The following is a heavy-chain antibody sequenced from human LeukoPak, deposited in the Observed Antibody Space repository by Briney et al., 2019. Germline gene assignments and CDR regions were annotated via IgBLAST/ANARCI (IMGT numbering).Heavy chain of an antibody. J-gene: IGHJ4*02. Sequence: GGSLRLSCAASGFTFSDYWMNWVRQAPGKGLEWVANIKQDSSEKYYVDSVKGRFTISRDNTKNSMYLQMNNLRAEDTAVYYCARGPYHDFWSGYRWGQGTLVTVSS. V-gene: IGHV3-7*01. D-gene: IGHD3-3*01. CDR1: GFTFSDYW. CDR3: ARGPYHDFWSGYR. CDR2: IKQDSSEK.